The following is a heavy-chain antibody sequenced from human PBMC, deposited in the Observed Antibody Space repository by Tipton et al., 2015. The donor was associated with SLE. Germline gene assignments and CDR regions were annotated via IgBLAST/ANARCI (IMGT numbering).Heavy chain of an antibody. CDR1: GGSFSGYY. CDR3: ARPASSSYGHMGV. Sequence: LRLSCAVYGGSFSGYYWTWIRQPPGKGLEWIGEINHSGSTNYNPSLKSRVTISVDTSKNQFSLKLDSGTAADTAVYYCARPASSSYGHMGVWGKGTTVTVSS. D-gene: IGHD6-6*01. V-gene: IGHV4-34*01. CDR2: INHSGST. J-gene: IGHJ6*03.